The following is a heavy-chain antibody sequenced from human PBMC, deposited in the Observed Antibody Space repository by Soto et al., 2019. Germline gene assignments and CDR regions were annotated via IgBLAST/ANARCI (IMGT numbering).Heavy chain of an antibody. CDR2: ISGSGGST. CDR3: AKDRHPDGRWRFDR. Sequence: GGSLRLSCAASGFTFSSYAMSWVRQAPGKGLEWVSAISGSGGSTYYADSVKGRFTISRDNSKNTLYLQMTSLRVEDTGVYYCAKDRHPDGRWRFDRWGQGTLVTVSS. CDR1: GFTFSSYA. J-gene: IGHJ4*02. V-gene: IGHV3-23*01. D-gene: IGHD2-8*01.